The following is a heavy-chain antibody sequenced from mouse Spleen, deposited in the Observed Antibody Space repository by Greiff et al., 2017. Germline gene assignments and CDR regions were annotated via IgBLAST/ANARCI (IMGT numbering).Heavy chain of an antibody. Sequence: DVKLVESGGGLVKPGGSLKLSCAASGFTFSDYGMAWVRQAPGKGPEWVAFISNLAYSIYYADTVTGRFNISRENAKNTLHLGMRSLRSEDTAMYCCARHRGTGAMGYRGQGTSVTVSS. D-gene: IGHD3-3*01. CDR1: GFTFSDYG. V-gene: IGHV5-15*01. CDR2: ISNLAYSI. J-gene: IGHJ4*01. CDR3: ARHRGTGAMGY.